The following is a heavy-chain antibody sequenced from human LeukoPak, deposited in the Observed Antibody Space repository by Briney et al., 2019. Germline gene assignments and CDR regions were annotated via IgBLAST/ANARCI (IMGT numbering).Heavy chain of an antibody. CDR3: ASYYVGSSSFD. CDR1: GGSITTNNYY. Sequence: SEALSLTCTVSGGSITTNNYYWGWIRQPPGKALEWVGSIYFSESTYYNPSLKSRVSVSADTSKNQFFLKLSSVTAADTAVYYCASYYVGSSSFDWGQGTLVTVSS. V-gene: IGHV4-39*01. D-gene: IGHD3-10*01. CDR2: IYFSEST. J-gene: IGHJ4*02.